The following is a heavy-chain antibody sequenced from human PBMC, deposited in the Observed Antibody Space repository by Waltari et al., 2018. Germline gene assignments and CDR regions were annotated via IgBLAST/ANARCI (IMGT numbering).Heavy chain of an antibody. D-gene: IGHD2-21*02. Sequence: QVQLQESGPGLVKPSETLSLTCTVSGGSISSYYWSWIRQPPGKGLEWIGYLYYSGSTNYNPSLKSRVTISVDTSKNQFSLKLSSVTAADTAVYYCARRPHGGNSGWYFDLWGRGTLVTVSS. CDR2: LYYSGST. J-gene: IGHJ2*01. CDR3: ARRPHGGNSGWYFDL. CDR1: GGSISSYY. V-gene: IGHV4-59*01.